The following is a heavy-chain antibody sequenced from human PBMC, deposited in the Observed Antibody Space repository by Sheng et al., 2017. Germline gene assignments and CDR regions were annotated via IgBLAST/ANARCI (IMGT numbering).Heavy chain of an antibody. V-gene: IGHV1-69*13. CDR3: AISGDCGADCYRGRFHYYGMDV. J-gene: IGHJ6*02. Sequence: QVQLVQSGAEVKRPGSSVKVSCKASGGTFRSYVFNWVRQAPGQGLEWMGGIILLFGTTNYAQNFQGRVRITADESTTTVYMELSSLRSEDTAVYYCAISGDCGADCYRGRFHYYGMDVWGQGTAVTVSS. D-gene: IGHD2-21*02. CDR1: GGTFRSYV. CDR2: IILLFGTT.